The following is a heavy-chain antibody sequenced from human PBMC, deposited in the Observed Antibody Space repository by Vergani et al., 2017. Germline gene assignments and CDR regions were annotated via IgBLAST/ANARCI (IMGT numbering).Heavy chain of an antibody. V-gene: IGHV4-39*01. Sequence: QLQLQESGPGLVKPSETLSLTCTVSGGSISSSSYYWGWIRQPPGKGLEWIGSIYYSGSTYYNPSLKSRVTISVDTSKNQFSLKLSSVTAEDTAVYYCARHSYTLPYYFDYWGQGTLVTVSS. CDR3: ARHSYTLPYYFDY. CDR1: GGSISSSSYY. J-gene: IGHJ4*02. CDR2: IYYSGST. D-gene: IGHD3-16*01.